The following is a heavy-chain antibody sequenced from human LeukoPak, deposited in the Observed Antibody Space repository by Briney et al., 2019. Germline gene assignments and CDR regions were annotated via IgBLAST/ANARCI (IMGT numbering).Heavy chain of an antibody. D-gene: IGHD3-10*01. J-gene: IGHJ6*02. CDR3: AKSYGSGSSYYGMDV. CDR1: GFTFSSYG. Sequence: GGSLRLSCAASGFTFSSYGMHWVRQAPGKGLEWVAVISYDGSNKYYADSVKGRFTISRDNSKNTLYLQMNSLRAEDTAVYYCAKSYGSGSSYYGMDVWGQGTTVTVSS. V-gene: IGHV3-30*18. CDR2: ISYDGSNK.